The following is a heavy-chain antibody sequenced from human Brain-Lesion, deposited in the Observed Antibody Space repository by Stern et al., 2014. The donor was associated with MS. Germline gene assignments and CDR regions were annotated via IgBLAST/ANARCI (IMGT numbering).Heavy chain of an antibody. V-gene: IGHV4-31*03. CDR3: ARVGVYVQTGWFDP. J-gene: IGHJ5*02. D-gene: IGHD2-8*01. Sequence: VQLVESGPGLVKPSQTLSLTCTVSGGSISSGGYYWSWIPPHPGKGLEWIGYIHYSGSTYYNSALKSRVTISRDTSKNQFSLNLNSVTAADTAVYYCARVGVYVQTGWFDPWGQGALVTVSS. CDR1: GGSISSGGYY. CDR2: IHYSGST.